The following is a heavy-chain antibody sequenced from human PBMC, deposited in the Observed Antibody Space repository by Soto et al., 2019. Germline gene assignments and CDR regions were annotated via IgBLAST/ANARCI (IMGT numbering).Heavy chain of an antibody. D-gene: IGHD3-10*01. CDR1: GYTFTSYD. V-gene: IGHV1-8*01. J-gene: IGHJ6*03. Sequence: GASVKVSCKASGYTFTSYDINWVRQATGQGLEWMGWMNPNSGNTGYAQKFQGRVTMTRNTSISTAYMELSSLRSEDTAVYYCARADGSGSYYFWVSDYYYYYYYMDVWGKGTTVTVSS. CDR3: ARADGSGSYYFWVSDYYYYYYYMDV. CDR2: MNPNSGNT.